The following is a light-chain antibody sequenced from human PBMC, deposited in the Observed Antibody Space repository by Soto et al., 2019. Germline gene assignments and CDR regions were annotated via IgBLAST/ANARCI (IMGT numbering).Light chain of an antibody. V-gene: IGLV2-11*01. J-gene: IGLJ2*01. CDR3: CSYAGSYVV. CDR1: SSDVGGYNY. Sequence: QSALTQPRSVSGSPGQSVTISCTGTSSDVGGYNYVSWYQQHPGKAPKVLIYDVNKRPSGVPDRFSGSKSGNTASLTISGLQAEDEADYYCCSYAGSYVVFGGGTKVTVL. CDR2: DVN.